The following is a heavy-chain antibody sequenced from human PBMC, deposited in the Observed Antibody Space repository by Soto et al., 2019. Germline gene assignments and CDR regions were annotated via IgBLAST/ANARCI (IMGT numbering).Heavy chain of an antibody. V-gene: IGHV4-34*01. CDR3: ARGHRSGWYVGYYYGMDV. D-gene: IGHD6-19*01. Sequence: SETLSLTCAVYGGSFGGYYWSWIRQPPGKGLEWIGEINHSGSTNYNPSLKSRVTISVDTSKNQFSLKLSSVAAADTAVYYCARGHRSGWYVGYYYGMDVWGQGTTVTVSS. J-gene: IGHJ6*02. CDR2: INHSGST. CDR1: GGSFGGYY.